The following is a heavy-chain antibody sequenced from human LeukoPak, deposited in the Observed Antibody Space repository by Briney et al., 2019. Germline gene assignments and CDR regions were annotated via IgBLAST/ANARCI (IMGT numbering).Heavy chain of an antibody. J-gene: IGHJ3*01. CDR2: IYYNEDT. CDR3: ARQLAAGNDGFDV. CDR1: GVSIYSSTYY. V-gene: IGHV4-39*01. D-gene: IGHD2-15*01. Sequence: SETLSLTCSVSGVSIYSSTYYWAWIRQPPGKGLEFIGSIYYNEDTFHNPSLKSRLTISVDTSANLFSLRLTSVAAADTATYYCARQLAAGNDGFDVWGQGTVVTVSS.